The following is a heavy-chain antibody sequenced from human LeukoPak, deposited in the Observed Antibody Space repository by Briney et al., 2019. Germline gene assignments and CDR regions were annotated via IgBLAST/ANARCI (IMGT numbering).Heavy chain of an antibody. V-gene: IGHV4-59*01. J-gene: IGHJ6*02. Sequence: SETLSLTCIVSSGSISSYFWSWIRQPPGKGLEWIGYVHYSGTTNYNPSLRGRVTISVDTSKNQFSLKLSSVTAADTAVYYCARVQNWGSFNYYFGMDVWGQGTTVTVSS. D-gene: IGHD7-27*01. CDR1: SGSISSYF. CDR3: ARVQNWGSFNYYFGMDV. CDR2: VHYSGTT.